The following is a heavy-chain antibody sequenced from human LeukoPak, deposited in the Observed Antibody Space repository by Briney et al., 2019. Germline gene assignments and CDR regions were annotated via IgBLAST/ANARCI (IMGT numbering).Heavy chain of an antibody. Sequence: ASVKVSCKTSGGIFRSYGPNWVRQAPGQGLEWMGGFIPILGTPKYAQNLQGRVTITADESTSTGYMELSSLRYEDTAVYYCARGLYCSSSTSCYDYGMDVWGQGTTVTVSS. J-gene: IGHJ6*02. D-gene: IGHD2-2*01. CDR2: FIPILGTP. V-gene: IGHV1-69*13. CDR3: ARGLYCSSSTSCYDYGMDV. CDR1: GGIFRSYG.